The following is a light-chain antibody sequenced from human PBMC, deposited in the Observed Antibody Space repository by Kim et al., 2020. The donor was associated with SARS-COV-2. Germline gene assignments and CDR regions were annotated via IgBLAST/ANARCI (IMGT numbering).Light chain of an antibody. CDR3: QQYNKWPT. CDR2: GAS. CDR1: QDISIN. J-gene: IGKJ4*01. Sequence: SPGRRATRSCRTSQDISINPACYQQKPGQAPRLLIYGASARATGVPARFSGSESGTEFTLTVSSLQYEDFAVYYSQQYNKWPTFGGGTKVGIK. V-gene: IGKV3-15*01.